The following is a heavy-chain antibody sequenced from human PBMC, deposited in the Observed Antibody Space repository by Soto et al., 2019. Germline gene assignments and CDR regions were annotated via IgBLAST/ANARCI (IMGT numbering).Heavy chain of an antibody. CDR2: INHSGST. CDR3: ARERRGFYDILTGDYRGLRYF. V-gene: IGHV4-34*01. J-gene: IGHJ4*02. D-gene: IGHD3-9*01. Sequence: SETLSITCAVYGGSFSGSDWSWVRQPPGKGIEWIGEINHSGSTNYNPSLKSRVTISVDTSKNQFSLKLSSVTAADTAVDYCARERRGFYDILTGDYRGLRYFWGQRSLVTGSS. CDR1: GGSFSGSD.